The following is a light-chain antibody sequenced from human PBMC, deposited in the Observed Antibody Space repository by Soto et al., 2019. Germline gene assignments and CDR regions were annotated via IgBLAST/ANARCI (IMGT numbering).Light chain of an antibody. CDR1: GSNIGASYD. V-gene: IGLV1-40*01. CDR3: QSYDRSLSGWI. CDR2: ANR. Sequence: QSVLTQPPSVSGAPGQRVTISCTGNGSNIGASYDVHWYQQLPGSAPRLLIYANRNRPAGVSDRFSGSKSDTSASLVISGLQADDEADYYCQSYDRSLSGWIFGTGTQLTVL. J-gene: IGLJ1*01.